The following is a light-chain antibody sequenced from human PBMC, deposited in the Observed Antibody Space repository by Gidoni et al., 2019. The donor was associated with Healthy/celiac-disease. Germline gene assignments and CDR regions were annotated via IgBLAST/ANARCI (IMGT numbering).Light chain of an antibody. Sequence: QSVLTQPPSVSGAPGQRVTIFCTGSSSNIGAGYDVHWYQQLPGTAPKLLIYGNSNRPSGVPDRFSGSKSGTSASLAITGLQAEDEADYYCQSYDSSLSGSVVFGGGTKLTVL. CDR3: QSYDSSLSGSVV. J-gene: IGLJ2*01. CDR2: GNS. V-gene: IGLV1-40*01. CDR1: SSNIGAGYD.